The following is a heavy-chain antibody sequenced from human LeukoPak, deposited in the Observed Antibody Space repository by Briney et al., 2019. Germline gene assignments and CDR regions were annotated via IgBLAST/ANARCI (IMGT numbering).Heavy chain of an antibody. Sequence: ASVKVSCKASGYIFTNYYIYWLRKAPGQGLECLGWINPNNGDTKSAPKFQGRVTMTGDTSISTAYMELSRLRSDDTAVYYCARRPAYCGSSTSCYRPPYYYYYMDVWGKGTTVTVSS. CDR3: ARRPAYCGSSTSCYRPPYYYYYMDV. CDR2: INPNNGDT. D-gene: IGHD2-2*01. CDR1: GYIFTNYY. V-gene: IGHV1-2*02. J-gene: IGHJ6*03.